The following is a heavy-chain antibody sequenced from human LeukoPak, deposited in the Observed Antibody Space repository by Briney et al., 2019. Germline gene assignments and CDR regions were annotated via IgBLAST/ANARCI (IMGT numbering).Heavy chain of an antibody. Sequence: GGSLRLSCAASGFTFSGSALHWVRQASGKGLEWIGRIRSKTNNYATTYAASVTGRFTISRDDAENTLYLQMNSLKSDDTAVYYCVTEGFIYGYHGLDPWGQGTIVTVSS. CDR2: IRSKTNNYAT. CDR3: VTEGFIYGYHGLDP. CDR1: GFTFSGSA. J-gene: IGHJ3*01. V-gene: IGHV3-73*01. D-gene: IGHD5-18*01.